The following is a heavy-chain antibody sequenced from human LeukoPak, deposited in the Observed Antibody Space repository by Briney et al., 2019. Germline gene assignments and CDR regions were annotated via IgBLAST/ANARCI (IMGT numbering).Heavy chain of an antibody. CDR1: GFTFSSYS. CDR3: EKGEDAVLRYFVWWGD. CDR2: ISGSGSNK. Sequence: GGSLRLSCAASGFTFSSYSMSWVRQAPGKGLEWVSHISGSGSNKYYADSVKGRFTISRDNSKNTMYLQMNSLRAKDTTVYSCEKGEDAVLRYFVWWGDWGQGTLVTVSS. J-gene: IGHJ4*02. V-gene: IGHV3-23*01. D-gene: IGHD3-9*01.